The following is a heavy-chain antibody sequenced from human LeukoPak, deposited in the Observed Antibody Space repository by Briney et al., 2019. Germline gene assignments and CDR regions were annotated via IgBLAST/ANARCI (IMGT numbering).Heavy chain of an antibody. J-gene: IGHJ4*02. D-gene: IGHD1-26*01. Sequence: SETLSLTCIVSGDSISSYYWSWIRQPPGKGLEWIGRIHSSGTTNYNPSLKSRVTMSVDTSKNQLSLNLRSVTAADTAVYYCARSGRASSRSNVDYWGQGTLVTVSS. CDR2: IHSSGTT. CDR1: GDSISSYY. V-gene: IGHV4-4*07. CDR3: ARSGRASSRSNVDY.